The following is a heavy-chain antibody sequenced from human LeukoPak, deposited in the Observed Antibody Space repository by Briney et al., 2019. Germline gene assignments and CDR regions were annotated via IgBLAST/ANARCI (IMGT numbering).Heavy chain of an antibody. CDR1: GYTFTGYY. Sequence: GASVKVSCKASGYTFTGYYMHWVRQAPGQGLEWMGWIDPNSGGTNYAQKFQGRVTMTRDTSISTAYMELSRLRSDDTAVYYCARMKASKDIVVVPAAMLPFDYWGQGTLVTVSS. J-gene: IGHJ4*02. CDR2: IDPNSGGT. D-gene: IGHD2-2*01. CDR3: ARMKASKDIVVVPAAMLPFDY. V-gene: IGHV1-2*02.